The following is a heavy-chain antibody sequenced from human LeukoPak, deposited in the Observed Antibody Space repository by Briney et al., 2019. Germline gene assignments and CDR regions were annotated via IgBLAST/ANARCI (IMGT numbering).Heavy chain of an antibody. Sequence: GESLKISCKGSGYSFTSYWIGWVRQMPGKGLEWMGIIYPGDSDTRYSPSFQGQVTISADKSISTAYLQWSSLKASDTAMYYCARRGEGDTALAPDNWFDPWGQGTLVTVSS. CDR2: IYPGDSDT. D-gene: IGHD5-18*01. J-gene: IGHJ5*02. CDR1: GYSFTSYW. CDR3: ARRGEGDTALAPDNWFDP. V-gene: IGHV5-51*01.